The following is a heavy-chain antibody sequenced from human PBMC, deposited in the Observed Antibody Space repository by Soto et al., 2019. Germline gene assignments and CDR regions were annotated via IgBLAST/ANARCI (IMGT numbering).Heavy chain of an antibody. D-gene: IGHD3-22*01. CDR2: IYYSGCT. CDR3: ARAVVITYYYGMDV. J-gene: IGHJ6*02. V-gene: IGHV4-31*03. Sequence: PSETLSLTCTVSGGSISSGGYYWSWIRQHPGKGLEWIGYIYYSGCTFYNLSLKSRVTISVVMFKNQFSLKLSSVTAADTAVYYCARAVVITYYYGMDVWGQGTTVTVSS. CDR1: GGSISSGGYY.